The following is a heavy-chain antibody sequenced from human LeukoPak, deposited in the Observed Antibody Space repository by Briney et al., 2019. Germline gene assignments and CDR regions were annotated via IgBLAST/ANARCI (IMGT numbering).Heavy chain of an antibody. J-gene: IGHJ5*02. Sequence: SVKVSCKASGYTFTSYYMHWVRQAPGQGLEWMGGIIPIFHTPNYAQKFQGRVTITADESTSTAYMELSSLKSEDTAVYYCARDPPVPWGQGTLVTVSS. CDR2: IIPIFHTP. V-gene: IGHV1-69*13. CDR3: ARDPPVP. CDR1: GYTFTSYY.